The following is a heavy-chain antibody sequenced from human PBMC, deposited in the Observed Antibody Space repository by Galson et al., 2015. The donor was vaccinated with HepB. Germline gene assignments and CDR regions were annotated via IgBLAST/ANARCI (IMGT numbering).Heavy chain of an antibody. CDR1: GGSISSTTYY. CDR3: ARQVPGQLAMPFDF. D-gene: IGHD6-13*01. CDR2: IFYSGST. J-gene: IGHJ4*02. V-gene: IGHV4-39*01. Sequence: ETLSLTCTVSGGSISSTTYYWGWIRQPPGKGLEWIGSIFYSGSTYYNPSLRSRVTISVDPSKNQFSLKLNSVTAADSAVYYCARQVPGQLAMPFDFWGQGTLVTVSS.